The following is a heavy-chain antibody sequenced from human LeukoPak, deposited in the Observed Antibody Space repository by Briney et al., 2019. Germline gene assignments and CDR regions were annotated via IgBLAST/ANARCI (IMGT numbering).Heavy chain of an antibody. Sequence: GGSLRLSCAASRFTFSRYAMNWVRQAPGKGLEWVSAISGSGGSTYYADSVKGRFTISRDNSKNTLYLQMNSLRVEDTAVYYCAKNPQYYYDSSGFFEYWDQGTLVTVSS. D-gene: IGHD3-22*01. CDR3: AKNPQYYYDSSGFFEY. CDR2: ISGSGGST. J-gene: IGHJ4*02. V-gene: IGHV3-23*01. CDR1: RFTFSRYA.